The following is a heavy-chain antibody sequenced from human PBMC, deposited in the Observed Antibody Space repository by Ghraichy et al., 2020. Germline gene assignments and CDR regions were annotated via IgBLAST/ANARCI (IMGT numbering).Heavy chain of an antibody. Sequence: ASVKVSCKASGYTFTSYGISWVQQAPGQGLEWMGWISAYNGNTNYAQKLQGRVTMTTDTSTSTAYMELRSLRSDDTAVYYCARAGAVGATFYYYGMDVWGQGTTVTVSS. CDR2: ISAYNGNT. V-gene: IGHV1-18*01. J-gene: IGHJ6*02. CDR3: ARAGAVGATFYYYGMDV. D-gene: IGHD1-26*01. CDR1: GYTFTSYG.